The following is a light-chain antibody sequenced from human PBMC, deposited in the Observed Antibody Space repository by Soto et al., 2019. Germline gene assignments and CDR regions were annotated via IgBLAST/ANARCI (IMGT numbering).Light chain of an antibody. J-gene: IGLJ1*01. CDR1: SSDVGGNNF. V-gene: IGLV2-8*01. CDR2: EVS. CDR3: SSYAGSSNYV. Sequence: QSVLTQPPSASGSPGQSVTISCTGTSSDVGGNNFVSWYQQHPGKAPKLMIYEVSKWPSGVPDRFSGSKSGNTASLTVSGLQAEDEADYYCSSYAGSSNYVFGTGTKLTVL.